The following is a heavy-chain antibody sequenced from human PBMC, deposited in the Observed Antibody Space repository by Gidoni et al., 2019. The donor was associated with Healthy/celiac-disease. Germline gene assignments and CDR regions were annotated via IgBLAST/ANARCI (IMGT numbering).Heavy chain of an antibody. D-gene: IGHD3-22*01. J-gene: IGHJ4*02. CDR2: ISSSSSTI. V-gene: IGHV3-48*01. Sequence: EVQLVESGGGLVQPGGSLRLSCAASGFTFSSYSMNWVRQAPGKGLEWVSYISSSSSTIYYADSVKGRFTISRDNAKNSLYLQMNSLRAEDTAVYYCARDKIGLLSSSGYYYYFDYWGQGTLVTVSS. CDR3: ARDKIGLLSSSGYYYYFDY. CDR1: GFTFSSYS.